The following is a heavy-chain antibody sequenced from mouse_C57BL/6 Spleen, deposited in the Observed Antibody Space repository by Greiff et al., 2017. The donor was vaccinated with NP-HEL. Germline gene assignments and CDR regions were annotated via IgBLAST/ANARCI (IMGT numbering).Heavy chain of an antibody. Sequence: VQLKQSGPGLVKPSQSLSLTCSVTGYSITSGYYWNWIRQFPGNKLEWMGYISYDGSNNYNPSLKNRISITRDTSKNQFFLKLNSVTTEDTATYYCAREGYGNPFAYGGQGTLVTVSA. D-gene: IGHD2-10*02. CDR3: AREGYGNPFAY. CDR2: ISYDGSN. J-gene: IGHJ3*01. V-gene: IGHV3-6*01. CDR1: GYSITSGYY.